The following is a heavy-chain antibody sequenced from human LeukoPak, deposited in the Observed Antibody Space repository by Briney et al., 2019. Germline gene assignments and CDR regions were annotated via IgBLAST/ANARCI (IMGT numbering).Heavy chain of an antibody. D-gene: IGHD2-2*01. Sequence: KPGGSLRLSCAASGFTFSRYAMNWVRQAPGKGLEWASSISSSSSYIYYADSVKGRFTISRDNAKNSLYLQMNSLRAEDTAVYYCARAAVVVPAASSYYYYMDVWGKGTTVTVSS. CDR3: ARAAVVVPAASSYYYYMDV. CDR2: ISSSSSYI. CDR1: GFTFSRYA. V-gene: IGHV3-21*01. J-gene: IGHJ6*03.